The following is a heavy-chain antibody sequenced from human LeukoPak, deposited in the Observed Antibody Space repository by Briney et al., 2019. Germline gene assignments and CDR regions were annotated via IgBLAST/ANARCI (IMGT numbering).Heavy chain of an antibody. Sequence: GGSLRLSCAASGFTFSSYAMHWVRQAPGKGLEWVAVISYDGSNKYYADSVKGRFTISRDNSKNTLYLQMNSLRAEDTAVYYCARGILVVVAATPRNYYGMDVWGQGTTVTVSS. CDR2: ISYDGSNK. D-gene: IGHD2-15*01. CDR3: ARGILVVVAATPRNYYGMDV. CDR1: GFTFSSYA. J-gene: IGHJ6*02. V-gene: IGHV3-30-3*01.